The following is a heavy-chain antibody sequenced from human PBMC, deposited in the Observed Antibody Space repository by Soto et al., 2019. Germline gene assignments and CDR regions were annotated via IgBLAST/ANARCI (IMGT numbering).Heavy chain of an antibody. CDR2: INPSDGST. Sequence: QVQLVQSGAEVKKPGASVKISCKTSGYTFAMHYIHWVRRVPGQGLEWMGMINPSDGSTSYVQKFQGSVTMTRDTSATTVFLNMSRLTSHDTAVFYCAREDGGGGRRHDFWGQGTLVTVSS. V-gene: IGHV1-46*01. J-gene: IGHJ4*02. D-gene: IGHD2-15*01. CDR1: GYTFAMHY. CDR3: AREDGGGGRRHDF.